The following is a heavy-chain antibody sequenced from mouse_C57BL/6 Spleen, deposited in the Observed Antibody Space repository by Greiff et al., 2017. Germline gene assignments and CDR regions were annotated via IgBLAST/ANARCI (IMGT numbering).Heavy chain of an antibody. V-gene: IGHV1-69*01. D-gene: IGHD1-1*01. CDR3: ARGGFTTVDAMDY. J-gene: IGHJ4*01. CDR1: GYTFTSYW. Sequence: QVQLQQPGAELVMPGASVKLSCKASGYTFTSYWMHWVKQRPGQGLEWIGEIDPSDSYTNYNQKFKGKSTLTVDKSSSTAYMQLSSLTSEDSAVYYCARGGFTTVDAMDYWGQGTSVTVSS. CDR2: IDPSDSYT.